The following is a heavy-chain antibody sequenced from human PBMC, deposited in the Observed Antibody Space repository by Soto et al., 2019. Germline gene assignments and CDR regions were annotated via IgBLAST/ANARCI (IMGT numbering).Heavy chain of an antibody. CDR1: GYTFTGYY. Sequence: ASVKVSCKASGYTFTGYYMHWVRQAPGQGLEWMGWINPNSGGTNCAQKFQGRVTMTRDTSISTAYMELSRLRSDDTAVYYCARDPRSWPTLYYYYGMDVWGQGTTVTVSS. D-gene: IGHD6-13*01. V-gene: IGHV1-2*02. CDR3: ARDPRSWPTLYYYYGMDV. CDR2: INPNSGGT. J-gene: IGHJ6*02.